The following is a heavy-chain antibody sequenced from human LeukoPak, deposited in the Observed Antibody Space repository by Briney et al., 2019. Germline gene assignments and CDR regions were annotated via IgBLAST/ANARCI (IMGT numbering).Heavy chain of an antibody. D-gene: IGHD6-19*01. CDR1: GGFISSSSDY. J-gene: IGHJ3*02. Sequence: SETLSLTCTVSGGFISSSSDYWGLIRKPPGKGLEWIGSIYYSGSTYYNPFLKSRVTISVDTSKNQFSLKLSSVPAADTAVYYCARRTGIAVAGTPNWAFDIWGQGTMVTVSS. CDR3: ARRTGIAVAGTPNWAFDI. CDR2: IYYSGST. V-gene: IGHV4-39*01.